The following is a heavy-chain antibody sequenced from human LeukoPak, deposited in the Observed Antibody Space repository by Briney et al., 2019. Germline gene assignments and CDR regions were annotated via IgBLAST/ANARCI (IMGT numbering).Heavy chain of an antibody. CDR2: IFYSGST. V-gene: IGHV4-59*01. Sequence: PSETLSLTCTVSGGSISSYYWSWIRQPPGKGLEWIGYIFYSGSTNYNPSLKSRVTISVDTSKNQFSLKLSSVTAADTAVYYCARLKYYFDRSGYRAEYFQQWGQGTLVTVSS. D-gene: IGHD3-22*01. CDR1: GGSISSYY. CDR3: ARLKYYFDRSGYRAEYFQQ. J-gene: IGHJ1*01.